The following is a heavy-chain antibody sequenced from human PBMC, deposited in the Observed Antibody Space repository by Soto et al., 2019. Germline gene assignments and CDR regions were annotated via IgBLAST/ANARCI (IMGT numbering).Heavy chain of an antibody. Sequence: GASVKVSCKASGGTFSSYTISWVRQAPGQGLEWMGRIIPILGIANYAQKFQGRVTITADKSTSTAYMELSSLRSEDTAVYYCARCGSGSYEGDYFDYWGQGTLVTVSS. V-gene: IGHV1-69*02. CDR2: IIPILGIA. D-gene: IGHD3-10*01. CDR3: ARCGSGSYEGDYFDY. CDR1: GGTFSSYT. J-gene: IGHJ4*02.